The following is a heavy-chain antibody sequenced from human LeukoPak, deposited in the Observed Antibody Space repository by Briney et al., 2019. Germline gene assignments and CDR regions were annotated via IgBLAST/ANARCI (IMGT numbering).Heavy chain of an antibody. CDR1: GFTFSTYW. D-gene: IGHD2-2*01. CDR2: IKQDGSDI. J-gene: IGHJ4*02. V-gene: IGHV3-7*01. Sequence: GGSLRLSCAASGFTFSTYWMSWVRQAPGKGLVWVANIKQDGSDILYVDSVKGRFTISRDNAKNSMYLQMNSLRAEDTAIYYCARVLPVASRDYWGQGTLVTVSS. CDR3: ARVLPVASRDY.